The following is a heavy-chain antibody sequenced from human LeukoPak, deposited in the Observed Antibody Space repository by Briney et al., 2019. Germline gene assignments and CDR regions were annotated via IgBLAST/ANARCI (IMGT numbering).Heavy chain of an antibody. CDR1: GGSFSDYY. J-gene: IGHJ3*02. CDR2: IYYSGST. CDR3: ATDRDNYYDSTGYTRPDGFDI. Sequence: ASETLSLTCAVYGGSFSDYYWSWIRQPPGKGLEWIGYIYYSGSTNYNPSLKSRVTISVDTSKNQFSLKLSSVTAADTAMYYCATDRDNYYDSTGYTRPDGFDIWGQGIMVTVSS. D-gene: IGHD3-22*01. V-gene: IGHV4-59*01.